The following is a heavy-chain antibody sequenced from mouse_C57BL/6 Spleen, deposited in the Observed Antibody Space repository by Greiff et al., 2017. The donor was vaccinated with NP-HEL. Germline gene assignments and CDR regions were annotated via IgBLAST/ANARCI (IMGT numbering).Heavy chain of an antibody. CDR2: IYPSDSET. CDR3: ARGNYDYDGGFAY. V-gene: IGHV1-61*01. D-gene: IGHD2-4*01. Sequence: QVQLKQPGAELVRPGSSVKLSCKASGYTFTSYWMDWVKQRPGQGLEWIGNIYPSDSETHYNQKFKDKATLTVDKSSSTAYMQLSSLTSEDSAVYYCARGNYDYDGGFAYWGQGTLVTVSA. J-gene: IGHJ3*01. CDR1: GYTFTSYW.